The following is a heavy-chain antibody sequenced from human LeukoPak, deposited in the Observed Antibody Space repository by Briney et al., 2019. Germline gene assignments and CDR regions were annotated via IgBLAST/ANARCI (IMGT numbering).Heavy chain of an antibody. Sequence: ASVKVSRKASGGTFSSYAISWVRQAPGQGLEWMGGIISIFGTANYAQKFQGRVTITADESTSTAYMELSSLRSEDTAVYYCARGPLGYSGYRDFDYWGQGTLVTVSS. CDR1: GGTFSSYA. J-gene: IGHJ4*02. V-gene: IGHV1-69*13. CDR3: ARGPLGYSGYRDFDY. D-gene: IGHD5-12*01. CDR2: IISIFGTA.